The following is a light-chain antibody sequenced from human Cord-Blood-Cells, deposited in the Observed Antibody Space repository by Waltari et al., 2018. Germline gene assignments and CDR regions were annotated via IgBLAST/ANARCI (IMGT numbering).Light chain of an antibody. CDR2: STS. CDR1: TAAVSRGHA. V-gene: IGLV7-43*01. CDR3: LLYYGGAVV. J-gene: IGLJ2*01. Sequence: TAVTHEPALTVTPAATVPLTCPSITAAVSRGHAPTWFQQKPGQAPRALIYSTSNKHSWTPARFSGSLLGGKAALTLSGVQPEDEAEYYCLLYYGGAVVFGGGTKLTVL.